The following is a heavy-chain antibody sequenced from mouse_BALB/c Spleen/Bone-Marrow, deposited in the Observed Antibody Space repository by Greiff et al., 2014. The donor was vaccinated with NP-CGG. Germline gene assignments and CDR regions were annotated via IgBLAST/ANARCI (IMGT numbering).Heavy chain of an antibody. CDR1: GYTFTSYW. CDR3: TREGPTGTGGDY. J-gene: IGHJ2*01. Sequence: LQQPGSELVRPGASVKLSCKASGYTFTSYWMHWVKQRPGQGLEWIGNIYPGSGSTNYDEKFKSKATLTVDTSSSTAYMQPSSLTSEDSAVYYCTREGPTGTGGDYWGQGTTLTVSP. CDR2: IYPGSGST. D-gene: IGHD4-1*02. V-gene: IGHV1S22*01.